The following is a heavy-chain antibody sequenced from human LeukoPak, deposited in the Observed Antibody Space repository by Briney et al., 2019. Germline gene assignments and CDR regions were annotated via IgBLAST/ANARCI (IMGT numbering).Heavy chain of an antibody. D-gene: IGHD2-8*01. J-gene: IGHJ4*02. CDR2: INHSGST. CDR1: GGSFSGYY. V-gene: IGHV4-34*01. Sequence: PSETLSLTCAVYGGSFSGYYWGWIRQPPGKGLEWIGEINHSGSTNYNPSFKSRVTISVDTSKNLFSLKLSSVPAADTAVYCCARYPKPNCTNGLCYEYYFDYWGQGTLVTVSS. CDR3: ARYPKPNCTNGLCYEYYFDY.